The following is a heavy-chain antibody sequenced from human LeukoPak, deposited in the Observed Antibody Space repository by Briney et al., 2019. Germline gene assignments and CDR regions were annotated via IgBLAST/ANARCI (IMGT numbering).Heavy chain of an antibody. V-gene: IGHV3-21*01. Sequence: GGSLRLSCAASGFTFSSYSMNWVRQAPGKGLEWVSSISSSSSYIYYADSVKGRFTISRDNAKNSLYLQMNSLRAEDTAVYYCARDWSRDITYYFDYWGQGTLVTVSS. CDR2: ISSSSSYI. D-gene: IGHD3-10*01. CDR1: GFTFSSYS. J-gene: IGHJ4*02. CDR3: ARDWSRDITYYFDY.